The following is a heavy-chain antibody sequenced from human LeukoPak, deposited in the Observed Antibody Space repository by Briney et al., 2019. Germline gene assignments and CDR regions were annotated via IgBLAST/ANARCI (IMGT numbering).Heavy chain of an antibody. CDR3: ARPLEMATITDFDY. J-gene: IGHJ4*02. Sequence: GGSLRLSCSASGFTFSSYAMSWVRQAPGKGLEWVSAISGSGDSTYYGDSVKGRFTISRDNSKNTLYLQMNSLRAEDTAVYYCARPLEMATITDFDYWGQGTLVTVSS. CDR2: ISGSGDST. V-gene: IGHV3-23*01. CDR1: GFTFSSYA. D-gene: IGHD5-24*01.